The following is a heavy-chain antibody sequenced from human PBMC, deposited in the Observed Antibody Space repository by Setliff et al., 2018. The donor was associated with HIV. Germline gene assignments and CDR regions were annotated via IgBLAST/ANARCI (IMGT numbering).Heavy chain of an antibody. V-gene: IGHV4-4*07. CDR3: ARVRLTMIMMVDYFDQ. J-gene: IGHJ4*02. CDR2: IYSTGDT. Sequence: SSETLSLTCSVSGGSISNFYWSWIRQPPGKGLEWVGHIYSTGDTNYNPSLKSRVTLSADTSKNQLSLSLTSVTAADTAVYYCARVRLTMIMMVDYFDQLGQGTLVTVSS. D-gene: IGHD3-22*01. CDR1: GGSISNFY.